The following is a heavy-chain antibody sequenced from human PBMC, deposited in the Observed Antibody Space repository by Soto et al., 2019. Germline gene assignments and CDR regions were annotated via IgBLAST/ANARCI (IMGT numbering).Heavy chain of an antibody. CDR2: IYYSGST. J-gene: IGHJ6*02. V-gene: IGHV4-39*01. D-gene: IGHD6-13*01. Sequence: SETLSLTCTVSGGSISSSSYYWGWIRQPPGKGLEWIGSIYYSGSTYYNPSLKSRVTISVDTSKNQFSLKLSSVTAADTAVYYCAQVLPAAGIEYGMDVWGQGTTVTVSS. CDR3: AQVLPAAGIEYGMDV. CDR1: GGSISSSSYY.